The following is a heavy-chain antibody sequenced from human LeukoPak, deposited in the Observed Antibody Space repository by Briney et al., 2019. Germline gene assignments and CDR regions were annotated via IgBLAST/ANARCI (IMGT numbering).Heavy chain of an antibody. V-gene: IGHV4-4*07. CDR2: ISRSGDT. D-gene: IGHD4-17*01. CDR1: GASTNPYC. J-gene: IGHJ4*02. Sequence: PSETLSLTCTVSGASTNPYCWNWIRQPAGKGLEWIGRISRSGDTNYNPSLKSRVTMSVDASKKQLQFSLRLSSVTAADTAVYYCARDQGDYGDHRYFDHRGQGTLVTVSS. CDR3: ARDQGDYGDHRYFDH.